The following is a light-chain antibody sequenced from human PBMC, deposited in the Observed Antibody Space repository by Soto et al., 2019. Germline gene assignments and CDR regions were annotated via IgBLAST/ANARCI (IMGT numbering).Light chain of an antibody. CDR1: QSVNNY. Sequence: EIVLTQSPATLSLSPGERATLSCRASQSVNNYLAWYQQEPGQAPRLLIYDASNRATDIPARFSGSGSGTDFTLTISSLEPEDFATYYCHQRSKRTLTFGGGTKVDIK. CDR2: DAS. CDR3: HQRSKRTLT. V-gene: IGKV3-11*01. J-gene: IGKJ4*01.